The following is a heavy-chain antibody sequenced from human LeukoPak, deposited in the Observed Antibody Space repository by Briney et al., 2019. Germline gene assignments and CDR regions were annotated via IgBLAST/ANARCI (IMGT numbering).Heavy chain of an antibody. V-gene: IGHV4-61*02. CDR3: TRGGELMNY. D-gene: IGHD1-26*01. J-gene: IGHJ4*02. CDR1: GGSLSSGNYY. CDR2: IYTSGST. Sequence: SQTLSLTCTVSGGSLSSGNYYWSWIRQPAGRGVEWIGRIYTSGSTNYNPSLKSRVTISADTSKNQFALRLSSVTAADTAVYYCTRGGELMNYWGQGTQVTVSS.